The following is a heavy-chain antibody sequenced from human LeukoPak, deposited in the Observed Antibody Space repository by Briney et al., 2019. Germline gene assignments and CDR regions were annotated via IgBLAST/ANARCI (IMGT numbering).Heavy chain of an antibody. V-gene: IGHV3-11*01. CDR3: ARVSYDASGVIGLMYV. D-gene: IGHD3-22*01. J-gene: IGHJ6*02. Sequence: GGSLRLSCAASGFTFSDYQMSWVRQAPGKGLECVSYISSSSTITYYTDSVGGRFTISRDNAKQSLSLQMDNLRVEDTAVYYCARVSYDASGVIGLMYVWGQGTAVTVSS. CDR2: ISSSSTIT. CDR1: GFTFSDYQ.